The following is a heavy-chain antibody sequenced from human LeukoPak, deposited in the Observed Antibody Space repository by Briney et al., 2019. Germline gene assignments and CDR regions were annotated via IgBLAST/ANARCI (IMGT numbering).Heavy chain of an antibody. J-gene: IGHJ5*02. CDR3: ARSIATPSTNWFDP. D-gene: IGHD6-6*01. CDR2: TYYRSKWYN. CDR1: GDSVSSNSAA. Sequence: SQTLSLTCAISGDSVSSNSAAWNWIRQSPSRGLEWLGRTYYRSKWYNGYAVSVKSRITINPDTSKNQFSLQLNSVTPDDTAVYYCARSIATPSTNWFDPWGQGTLVTVSS. V-gene: IGHV6-1*01.